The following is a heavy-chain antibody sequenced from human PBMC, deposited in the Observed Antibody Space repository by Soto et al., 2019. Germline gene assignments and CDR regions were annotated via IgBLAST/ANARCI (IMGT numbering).Heavy chain of an antibody. J-gene: IGHJ4*02. V-gene: IGHV3-74*01. D-gene: IGHD1-20*01. Sequence: GGSLRLSCVASGFTLSTYWVHWVRQAPGKGLVWVSRINRDGSTTTYADSVKGRFTLSRDNAENTAYLQMNSLRAEDTALYYCTRDLTGPFDDWGQGTLVTVSS. CDR1: GFTLSTYW. CDR3: TRDLTGPFDD. CDR2: INRDGSTT.